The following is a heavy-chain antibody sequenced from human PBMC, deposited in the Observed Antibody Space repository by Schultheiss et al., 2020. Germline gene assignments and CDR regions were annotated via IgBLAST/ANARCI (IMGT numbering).Heavy chain of an antibody. Sequence: SQTLSLTCAVYGGSFSGYYWNWIRQHPGKGLEWIGYIYHSGSTYYNPSLKSRVTISVDRSKNQFSLKLSSVTAADTAVYYCARVQRADYGDYLGYFDYWGQGTLVTVSS. D-gene: IGHD4-17*01. CDR3: ARVQRADYGDYLGYFDY. CDR2: IYHSGST. J-gene: IGHJ4*02. CDR1: GGSFSGYY. V-gene: IGHV4-34*01.